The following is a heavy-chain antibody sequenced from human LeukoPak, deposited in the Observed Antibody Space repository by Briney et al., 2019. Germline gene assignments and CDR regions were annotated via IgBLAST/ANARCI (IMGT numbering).Heavy chain of an antibody. V-gene: IGHV4-59*08. Sequence: PSETLSLTCTVSGGSISSYYWSWVRQPPGKGLEWIGYIHYSGNTNYNPSLKSRVTISLDTSKNQFSLRLSSVTAADTAVYYCARLGYGGNLRPFDCWGQGTLVTVSS. CDR2: IHYSGNT. CDR1: GGSISSYY. J-gene: IGHJ4*02. CDR3: ARLGYGGNLRPFDC. D-gene: IGHD4-23*01.